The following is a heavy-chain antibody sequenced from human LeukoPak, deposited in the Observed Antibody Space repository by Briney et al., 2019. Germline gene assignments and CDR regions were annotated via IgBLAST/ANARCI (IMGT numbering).Heavy chain of an antibody. Sequence: GGSLRLSCAASGLIVDNNYMTWVRQAPGKGLEWVSVLYSGGSTYYADSVKGRLTISRDNSKNTLYLQMSTLRVEDTAVYYCATSRSYSYVDYWGQGTLVTVSS. D-gene: IGHD5-18*01. CDR3: ATSRSYSYVDY. V-gene: IGHV3-53*01. J-gene: IGHJ4*02. CDR2: LYSGGST. CDR1: GLIVDNNY.